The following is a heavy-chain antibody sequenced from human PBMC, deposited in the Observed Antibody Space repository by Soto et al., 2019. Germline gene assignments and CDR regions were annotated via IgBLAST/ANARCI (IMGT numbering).Heavy chain of an antibody. D-gene: IGHD1-20*01. CDR2: ISSSGSTI. CDR3: ARDDRITGTPFNYFDY. J-gene: IGHJ4*02. CDR1: GFTFSSYE. V-gene: IGHV3-48*03. Sequence: PVGSLRLSCAASGFTFSSYEMNWVRQAPGKGLEWVSYISSSGSTIYYADSVKGRFTISRDNAKNSLYLQMNSLRAEDTAVYYCARDDRITGTPFNYFDYWGQGTLVTVSS.